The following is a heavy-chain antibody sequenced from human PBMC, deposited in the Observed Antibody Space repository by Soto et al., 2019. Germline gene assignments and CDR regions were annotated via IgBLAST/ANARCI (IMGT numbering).Heavy chain of an antibody. J-gene: IGHJ4*02. CDR1: GFTFSSYS. CDR3: ARDLEYSSSSADY. CDR2: ISSSSSYI. D-gene: IGHD6-6*01. Sequence: PGGSLRLSCAASGFTFSSYSMNWVRQSPGKGLEWVSSISSSSSYIYYADSVKGRFTISRDNAKNSLYLQMNSLRAEDTAVYYCARDLEYSSSSADYWGQGTLVTVSS. V-gene: IGHV3-21*01.